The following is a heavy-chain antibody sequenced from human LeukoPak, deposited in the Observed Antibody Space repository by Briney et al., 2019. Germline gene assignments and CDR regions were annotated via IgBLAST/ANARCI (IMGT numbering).Heavy chain of an antibody. CDR1: GGTFSSYA. CDR3: ASGYSGSYYFDY. Sequence: SVKVSCKASGGTFSSYAISWVRQAPGQGLEWMGGIIPIFGTATYAQKFQGRVTITADKSTSTAYMELSSLRSEDTAVYYCASGYSGSYYFDYWGQGTLVTVSS. D-gene: IGHD1-26*01. CDR2: IIPIFGTA. J-gene: IGHJ4*02. V-gene: IGHV1-69*06.